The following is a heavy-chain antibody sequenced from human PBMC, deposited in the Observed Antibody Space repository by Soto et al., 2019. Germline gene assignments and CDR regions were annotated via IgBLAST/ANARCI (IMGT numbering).Heavy chain of an antibody. D-gene: IGHD1-7*01. Sequence: PSETLSLTCTVSGGSISSYYWSWIRQPPGKGLEWIGYIYYSGSTNYNPSLKSRVTISVDTSKNELSLKLSSVTAADTAVYYCAGDGRTGTTVGVGWFDPWGQGTLVTVSS. CDR1: GGSISSYY. V-gene: IGHV4-59*01. CDR3: AGDGRTGTTVGVGWFDP. CDR2: IYYSGST. J-gene: IGHJ5*02.